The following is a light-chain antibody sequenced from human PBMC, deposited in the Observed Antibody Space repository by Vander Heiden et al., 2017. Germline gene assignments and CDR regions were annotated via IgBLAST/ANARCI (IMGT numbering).Light chain of an antibody. Sequence: SSELTHDPAVSVALGQPVRITCQGDSLKKYYTTWYQQKPGQAPVLVIYPKNNRPSGIPDRFSASSSGNTASLTITGTQAEDEADYYCHSRDTTGNHYVFGTGTKVTVL. CDR1: SLKKYY. J-gene: IGLJ1*01. V-gene: IGLV3-19*01. CDR2: PKN. CDR3: HSRDTTGNHYV.